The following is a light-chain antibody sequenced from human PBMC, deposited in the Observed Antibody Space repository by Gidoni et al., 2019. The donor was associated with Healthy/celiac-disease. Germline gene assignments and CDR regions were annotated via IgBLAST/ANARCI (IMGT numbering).Light chain of an antibody. Sequence: DIQMTQSPSSLSASAGDRVTITCRASQSISSYLNWYQQKPGKAPKLLIYAASSLQSGVPSRFGGSGSGTDFTLTISSLHPEDFAIYYCQQSYSTPLIFGGGTKVEIK. CDR3: QQSYSTPLI. CDR1: QSISSY. V-gene: IGKV1-39*01. J-gene: IGKJ4*01. CDR2: AAS.